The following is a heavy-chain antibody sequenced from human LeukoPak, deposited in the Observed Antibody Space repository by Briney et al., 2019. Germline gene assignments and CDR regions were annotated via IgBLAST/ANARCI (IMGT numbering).Heavy chain of an antibody. D-gene: IGHD4-17*01. J-gene: IGHJ4*02. CDR1: GYSISSGYY. Sequence: SETLSLTCTVSGYSISSGYYWGWIRQPPGKGLEWIGYIYYSGSTYYNPSLKSRVTISLDTSKNQFSLRLSSVTAADTAVYYCARGNGDFLGIDYWGQGTLVTVSS. CDR2: IYYSGST. V-gene: IGHV4-38-2*02. CDR3: ARGNGDFLGIDY.